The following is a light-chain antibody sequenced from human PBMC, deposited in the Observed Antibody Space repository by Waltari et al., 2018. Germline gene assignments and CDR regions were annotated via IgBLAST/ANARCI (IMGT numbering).Light chain of an antibody. CDR3: QQSYTTPLT. CDR1: QAITIY. V-gene: IGKV1-39*01. Sequence: DIQLTQSPPSLSAPLGDRVTITCRTSQAITIYLTWYQHKPGKAPKILIYDASNLQSGVPSRFSGSGSGTDFTLTISSLQPEDFATYYCQQSYTTPLTFGGGTKVEIK. J-gene: IGKJ4*01. CDR2: DAS.